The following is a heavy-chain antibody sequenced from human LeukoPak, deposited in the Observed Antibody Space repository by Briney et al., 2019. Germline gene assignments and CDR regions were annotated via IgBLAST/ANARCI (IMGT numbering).Heavy chain of an antibody. V-gene: IGHV4-39*07. Sequence: PSETLSLTCTVSGDSIISSSYYWGWIRQPPGKGLEWIGEINHSGSTNYNPSLKSRVTISVDTSKNQFSLKLSSVTAADTAVYYCARGDYYMDAWGKGTTVTVSS. CDR1: GDSIISSSYY. J-gene: IGHJ6*03. CDR3: ARGDYYMDA. CDR2: INHSGST.